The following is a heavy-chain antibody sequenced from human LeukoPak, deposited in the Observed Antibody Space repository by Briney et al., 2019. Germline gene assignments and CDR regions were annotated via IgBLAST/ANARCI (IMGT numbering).Heavy chain of an antibody. CDR1: GFTFSSYG. CDR3: AKDVESGYGGF. V-gene: IGHV3-30*18. CDR2: ISCDGSNK. J-gene: IGHJ4*02. Sequence: GRSLRLSCAASGFTFSSYGMHWVRQAPGKGLEWVAVISCDGSNKYYADSVKGRFTISRDNSKNTLYLQMNSLRAEDTAVYYCAKDVESGYGGFWGQGTLVTVSS. D-gene: IGHD3-3*01.